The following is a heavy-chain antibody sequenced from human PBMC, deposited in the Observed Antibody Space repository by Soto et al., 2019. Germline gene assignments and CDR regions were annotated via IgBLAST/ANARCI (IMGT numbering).Heavy chain of an antibody. V-gene: IGHV4-4*07. CDR1: GASISGFY. Sequence: SETLSLTCTVSGASISGFYWSWIRKSAGKGLEWIGRIYATGTTDYNPSLKSRVMMSVDTSKKQFSLKLRSVAAADTAVYYCVRDGTKTLRDWFDPWGQGISVTVSS. D-gene: IGHD1-1*01. CDR2: IYATGTT. CDR3: VRDGTKTLRDWFDP. J-gene: IGHJ5*02.